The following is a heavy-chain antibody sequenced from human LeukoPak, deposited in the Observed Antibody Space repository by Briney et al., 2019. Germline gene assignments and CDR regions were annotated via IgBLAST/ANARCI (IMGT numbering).Heavy chain of an antibody. D-gene: IGHD6-13*01. J-gene: IGHJ4*02. Sequence: GGSLRLSCAASGFTFSNYGMQWVRQAPGKGLEWVAVIWSHGNEKYYGDSVKGRFTFSRDNSKNMVYLEMNSLRAEDTALYYCARWGISSIGGNDYWGQGTLVTVSS. CDR2: IWSHGNEK. CDR1: GFTFSNYG. V-gene: IGHV3-33*01. CDR3: ARWGISSIGGNDY.